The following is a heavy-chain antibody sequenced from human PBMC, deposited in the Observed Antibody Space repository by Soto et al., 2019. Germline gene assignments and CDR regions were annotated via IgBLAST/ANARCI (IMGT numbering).Heavy chain of an antibody. CDR2: INSFSGDT. D-gene: IGHD2-15*01. Sequence: GAEVKKPGASVKVSCKASGYTFTHYGITWVRQAPGQGLEWMGWINSFSGDTNYPQKLQGRLTMTTDTSTNTVYMELRNLRSDDTAVYYCARDLHSGGKYWYFDIWGRGTLVTVSS. V-gene: IGHV1-18*01. J-gene: IGHJ2*01. CDR3: ARDLHSGGKYWYFDI. CDR1: GYTFTHYG.